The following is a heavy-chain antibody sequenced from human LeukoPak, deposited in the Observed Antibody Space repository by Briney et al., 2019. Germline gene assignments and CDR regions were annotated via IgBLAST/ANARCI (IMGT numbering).Heavy chain of an antibody. CDR2: IIPIFGTA. Sequence: SVKVSCKASGGTFSSYAISWVRQAPGQGLEWMGRIIPIFGTANYAQKFQGRVTITADKSTSTAYMELSSLRSEDTAVYHCARKAVAGTGGDYWGQGTLVTVSS. CDR3: ARKAVAGTGGDY. J-gene: IGHJ4*02. V-gene: IGHV1-69*06. D-gene: IGHD6-19*01. CDR1: GGTFSSYA.